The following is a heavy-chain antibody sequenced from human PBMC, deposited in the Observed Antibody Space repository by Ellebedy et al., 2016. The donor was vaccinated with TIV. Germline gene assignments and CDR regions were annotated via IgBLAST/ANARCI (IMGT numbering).Heavy chain of an antibody. CDR3: ARTDMTGTRRVIDY. D-gene: IGHD1-14*01. CDR2: TYPGDSDT. J-gene: IGHJ4*02. CDR1: GYTLNDYW. V-gene: IGHV5-51*01. Sequence: GESLKISCKASGYTLNDYWIGWVRQMPGTGLEWMGITYPGDSDTRYSPSFQGLVTISVDKSISTAYLQWDRLKTSDTAMYYCARTDMTGTRRVIDYWGQGTLVTVSS.